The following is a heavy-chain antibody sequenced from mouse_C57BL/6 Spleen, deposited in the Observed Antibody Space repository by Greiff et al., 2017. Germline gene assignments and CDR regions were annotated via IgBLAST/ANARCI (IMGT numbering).Heavy chain of an antibody. CDR3: ARDRDYYGASYAKDY. CDR2: INYDGSST. V-gene: IGHV5-16*01. CDR1: GFTFSDYY. J-gene: IGHJ4*01. Sequence: EVMLVESEGGLVQPGSSMKLSCTASGFTFSDYYMAWVRQVPEKGLEWVANINYDGSSTYYLDSLKSRFIISRDNAKNILYLQMSSLKSEDTATYYCARDRDYYGASYAKDYWGQGTSVTVSA. D-gene: IGHD1-1*01.